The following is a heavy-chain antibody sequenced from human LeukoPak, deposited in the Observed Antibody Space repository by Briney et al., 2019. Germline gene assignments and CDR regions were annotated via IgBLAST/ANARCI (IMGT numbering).Heavy chain of an antibody. CDR3: ARLQSGYNWNPFDY. J-gene: IGHJ4*02. V-gene: IGHV5-51*01. CDR2: IYPGDSDT. CDR1: GSSFTSYW. D-gene: IGHD1-20*01. Sequence: GESLQISCQGSGSSFTSYWIGWVRPMPGKGLEWMGIIYPGDSDTRYSPSFQGQVTISADKSISTAYLQWSSLKASDTAMYYCARLQSGYNWNPFDYWGQGTLVTVSS.